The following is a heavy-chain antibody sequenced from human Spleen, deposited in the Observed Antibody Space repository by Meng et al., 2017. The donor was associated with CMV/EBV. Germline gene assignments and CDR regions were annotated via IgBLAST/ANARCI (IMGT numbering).Heavy chain of an antibody. J-gene: IGHJ4*02. D-gene: IGHD1-7*01. CDR3: TRWVSGTAVNFDV. V-gene: IGHV3-73*01. Sequence: GGSLRLSCAASGLTFSGSTIHWVRQGSGKGLEWVGRVRNKANSYATAYSPSVEGRFTVSRDDSTNTAYLQMNNLKPDDTALYYCTRWVSGTAVNFDVWGQGTLVTVSS. CDR1: GLTFSGST. CDR2: VRNKANSYAT.